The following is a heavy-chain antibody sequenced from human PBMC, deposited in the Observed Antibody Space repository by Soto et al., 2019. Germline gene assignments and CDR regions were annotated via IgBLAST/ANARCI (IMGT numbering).Heavy chain of an antibody. V-gene: IGHV1-18*01. CDR2: ISAYNGNT. CDR3: ARFIKWLDPYGMDV. J-gene: IGHJ6*04. Sequence: ASVKVSCKASGYTFTSYGISWVRQAPGQGLEWMGWISAYNGNTNYAQKLQGRVTMTTDTSTSTAYMELRSLRSDDTAVYYCARFIKWLDPYGMDVWGKGTTVTVSS. D-gene: IGHD6-19*01. CDR1: GYTFTSYG.